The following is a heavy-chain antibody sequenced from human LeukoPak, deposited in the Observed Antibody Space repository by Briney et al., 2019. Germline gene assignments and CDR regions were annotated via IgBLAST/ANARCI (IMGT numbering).Heavy chain of an antibody. V-gene: IGHV3-53*01. D-gene: IGHD4/OR15-4a*01. CDR3: ARRAGAYSHPYDY. Sequence: GGSLRLSCTVSGFTVSSNSMSWVRQAPGKGLEWVSFIYSDNTHYSDSVKGGFTISRDNSKNTLYLQMNSLRAEDTAVYYCARRAGAYSHPYDYWGQGTLVTVSS. CDR2: IYSDNT. J-gene: IGHJ4*02. CDR1: GFTVSSNS.